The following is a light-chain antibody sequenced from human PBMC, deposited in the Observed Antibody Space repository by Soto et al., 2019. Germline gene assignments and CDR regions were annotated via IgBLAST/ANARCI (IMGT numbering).Light chain of an antibody. Sequence: VMEQVPATLAVSPGERATLYCMAGQGVTTCFAWYQQKSGQSPRLLIYDVSIMATGVPSRFSATGSETDFTLTISSLQSEDSAVYFCQQYNNLPFSFGQGTRLEI. J-gene: IGKJ5*01. CDR1: QGVTTC. CDR2: DVS. CDR3: QQYNNLPFS. V-gene: IGKV3-15*01.